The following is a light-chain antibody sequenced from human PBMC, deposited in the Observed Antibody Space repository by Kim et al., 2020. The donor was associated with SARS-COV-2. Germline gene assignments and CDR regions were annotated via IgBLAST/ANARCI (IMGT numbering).Light chain of an antibody. CDR2: YAS. J-gene: IGKJ2*01. V-gene: IGKV6D-21*02. Sequence: VAPRRKVTIPCRARQSIGSSLHWYQQKPDQSPKLLIRYASEPISGVPSRFSGSGSGTDFTLTINSLEAEDAAAYYCHQSSALPYTFGQGTKLDI. CDR3: HQSSALPYT. CDR1: QSIGSS.